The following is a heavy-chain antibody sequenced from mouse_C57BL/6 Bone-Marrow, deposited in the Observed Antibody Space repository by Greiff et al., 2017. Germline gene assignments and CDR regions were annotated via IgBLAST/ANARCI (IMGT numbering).Heavy chain of an antibody. Sequence: SGPELVKPGASVKISCKASGYSFTSYYIHWVKQRPGQGLEWIGDIYPGSGSTNYNEKFKSKATLTVDTSSSTAYMQLSSLTSEDSAVYYCASDWYFDVWGTGTTVTVSS. CDR1: GYSFTSYY. J-gene: IGHJ1*03. CDR2: IYPGSGST. CDR3: ASDWYFDV. V-gene: IGHV1-55*01.